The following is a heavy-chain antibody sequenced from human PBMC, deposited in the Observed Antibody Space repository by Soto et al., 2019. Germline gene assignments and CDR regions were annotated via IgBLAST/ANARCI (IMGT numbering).Heavy chain of an antibody. V-gene: IGHV3-33*01. CDR3: VRDRGYPDSFDV. J-gene: IGHJ3*01. CDR2: IRYDGSNK. Sequence: GGSLRLSCAASGFTFSSYGMHWVRQAPGKGLEWVAVIRYDGSNKYYADSVKGRFTISRDNAKNTLYLQMHSLRAEDTALYFCVRDRGYPDSFDVWGRGTMVTVSS. CDR1: GFTFSSYG. D-gene: IGHD1-1*01.